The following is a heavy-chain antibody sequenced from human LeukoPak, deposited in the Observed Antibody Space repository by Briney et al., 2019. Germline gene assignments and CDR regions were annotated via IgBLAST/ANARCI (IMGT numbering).Heavy chain of an antibody. CDR2: IYYSGST. J-gene: IGHJ4*02. Sequence: SETLSLTCTVSSGSISTSNYYWGWIRQPPGKGLEWIGYIYYSGSTNYNPSLKSRVTISVDTSKNQFSLKLSSVTAADTAVYYCARALDTAMDDWGQGTLVTVSS. D-gene: IGHD5-18*01. CDR1: SGSISTSNYY. CDR3: ARALDTAMDD. V-gene: IGHV4-61*05.